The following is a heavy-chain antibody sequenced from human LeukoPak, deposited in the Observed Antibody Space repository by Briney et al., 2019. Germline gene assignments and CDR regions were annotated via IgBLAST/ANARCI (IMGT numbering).Heavy chain of an antibody. CDR1: EFSVSSNY. CDR3: ARGRFSGPDDY. D-gene: IGHD6-19*01. CDR2: IYSGGST. Sequence: GGSLRLSCAVSEFSVSSNYMNWVRQAPGKGLEWVAVIYSGGSTGYADSVRGRFTISRDNYKNMVSLKMTSLGAEDTAVYYCARGRFSGPDDYWGQGTLVTVSS. V-gene: IGHV3-53*01. J-gene: IGHJ4*02.